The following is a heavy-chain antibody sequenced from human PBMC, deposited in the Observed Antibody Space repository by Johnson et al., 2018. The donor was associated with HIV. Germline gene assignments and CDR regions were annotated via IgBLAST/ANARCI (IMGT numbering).Heavy chain of an antibody. D-gene: IGHD3-3*01. CDR2: VWSDGINK. Sequence: QVQLVESGGGVVQPGRSLRLSCAASGFTFSSYGMHWVRQAPGKGLEWVAVVWSDGINKYYADSVRGRFTISRDNSKNTLYLQINSLRAEDTAVYYCARVSIWSGYPDAFDIWGQGTMVTVSS. V-gene: IGHV3-33*01. J-gene: IGHJ3*02. CDR3: ARVSIWSGYPDAFDI. CDR1: GFTFSSYG.